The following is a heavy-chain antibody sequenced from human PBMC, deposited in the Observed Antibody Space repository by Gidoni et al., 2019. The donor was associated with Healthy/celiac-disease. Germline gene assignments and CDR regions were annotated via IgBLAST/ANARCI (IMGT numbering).Heavy chain of an antibody. CDR3: AKFQSSAYQSSYAFDI. V-gene: IGHV3-23*01. CDR2: ISGSGGST. Sequence: EVQLLESGGGLVQPGGSLRLSCAASGFTFRSYAMSGVRQAPGKGLEWVSAISGSGGSTYYADSVKGRFTISRDNSKNTLYLQMNSLRAEDTAVYYCAKFQSSAYQSSYAFDIWGQGTMVTVSS. CDR1: GFTFRSYA. J-gene: IGHJ3*02. D-gene: IGHD5-12*01.